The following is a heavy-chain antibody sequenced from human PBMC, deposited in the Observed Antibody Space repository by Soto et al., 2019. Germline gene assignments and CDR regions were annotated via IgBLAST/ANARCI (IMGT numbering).Heavy chain of an antibody. J-gene: IGHJ5*02. D-gene: IGHD1-26*01. Sequence: SETLSLTCTVSGDSIGTTHSYWAWIRQSPGKGLEWIGNIHYSGSTYYMPSLRSRVTLSVDTSKNQFSLRLTSVTAEDTAVYYCARDMHAGFTHYFDPWGQGTLVTVSS. CDR2: IHYSGST. CDR1: GDSIGTTHSY. CDR3: ARDMHAGFTHYFDP. V-gene: IGHV4-39*02.